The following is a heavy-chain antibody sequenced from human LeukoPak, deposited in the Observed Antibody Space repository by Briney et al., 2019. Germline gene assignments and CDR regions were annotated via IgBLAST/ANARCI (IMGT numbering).Heavy chain of an antibody. Sequence: PSETLSLTCTVSGGSISSYYWSWIRQPPGKGLEWIGYIFYSGSTNYNPSLKSRVTISVDTSKNQFSLKLSSVTAADTAVYYCARQTSYNTVYFGYWGQGTLVTVSS. CDR3: ARQTSYNTVYFGY. D-gene: IGHD1-1*01. J-gene: IGHJ4*02. CDR1: GGSISSYY. V-gene: IGHV4-59*01. CDR2: IFYSGST.